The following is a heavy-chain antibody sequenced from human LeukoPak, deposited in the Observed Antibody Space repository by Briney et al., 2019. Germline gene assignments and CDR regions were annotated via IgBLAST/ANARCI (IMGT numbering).Heavy chain of an antibody. CDR2: ISSSSSYI. D-gene: IGHD3-10*01. CDR1: GFTFSSYS. CDR3: ARGGSGTLDAFDI. V-gene: IGHV3-21*01. J-gene: IGHJ3*02. Sequence: GGSLRLSCAASGFTFSSYSMNWVRQAPGKGLEWVSSISSSSSYIYYADSVKGRFTISRDNAKNSLYLQMNSLRAEGTAVYYCARGGSGTLDAFDIWGQGTMVTVSS.